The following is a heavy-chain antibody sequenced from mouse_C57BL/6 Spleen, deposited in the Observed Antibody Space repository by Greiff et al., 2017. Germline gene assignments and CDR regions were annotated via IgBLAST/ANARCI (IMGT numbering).Heavy chain of an antibody. CDR1: GYTFTSYW. Sequence: VHLVESGAELVRPGTSVKMSCKASGYTFTSYWIGWAKQRPGHGLEWIGDIYPGGGYTNYNEKFKGKATPTADKSSSTAYMQFSSLTSEESAIYYCARSNYVYAMDYWGQGTSVTVSS. D-gene: IGHD1-1*01. CDR2: IYPGGGYT. J-gene: IGHJ4*01. CDR3: ARSNYVYAMDY. V-gene: IGHV1-63*01.